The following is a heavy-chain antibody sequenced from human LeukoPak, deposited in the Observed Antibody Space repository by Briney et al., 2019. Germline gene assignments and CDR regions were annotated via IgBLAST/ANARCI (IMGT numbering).Heavy chain of an antibody. CDR2: IYSGGST. J-gene: IGHJ4*02. V-gene: IGHV3-66*02. D-gene: IGHD3-10*01. CDR1: GFTVSSNY. Sequence: GGSLRLSCAASGFTVSSNYMSWVRQAPGKGLEWVSVIYSGGSTYYADSVKGRFTISRDNSKNTLYLQMNSLRAEDTAVYYCASTVLWFGESRFDYWGQGTLVTVS. CDR3: ASTVLWFGESRFDY.